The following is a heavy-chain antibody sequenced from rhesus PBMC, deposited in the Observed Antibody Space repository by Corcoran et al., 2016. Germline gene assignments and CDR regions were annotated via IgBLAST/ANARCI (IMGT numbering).Heavy chain of an antibody. CDR3: ARVRIAAGLYFDY. D-gene: IGHD6-13*01. CDR2: IYGGSGST. J-gene: IGHJ4*01. CDR1: GYSISSGYG. Sequence: QVQLQESGPGLVKPSETLSLTCAVSGYSISSGYGWGWIRQPPGKGLEWIGQIYGGSGSTSYNPSLKSRVTVSKEPSNNPFSLKLSSVTAADTAVYYCARVRIAAGLYFDYWGQGVLVTVSS. V-gene: IGHV4-127*01.